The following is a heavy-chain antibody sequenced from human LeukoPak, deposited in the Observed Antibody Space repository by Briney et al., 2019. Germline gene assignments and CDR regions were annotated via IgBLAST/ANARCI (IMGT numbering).Heavy chain of an antibody. Sequence: ASVKVSCKASGYTFTSNYIHWVRQAPGQGLEWMGIINPSGGSTSYAQKFQGRVTMTRDTSTSTVYMELSSLRSEDTAVYYCARDCCGLNWFDPWGQGTLVTVSS. CDR3: ARDCCGLNWFDP. D-gene: IGHD2-21*01. V-gene: IGHV1-46*01. CDR2: INPSGGST. J-gene: IGHJ5*02. CDR1: GYTFTSNY.